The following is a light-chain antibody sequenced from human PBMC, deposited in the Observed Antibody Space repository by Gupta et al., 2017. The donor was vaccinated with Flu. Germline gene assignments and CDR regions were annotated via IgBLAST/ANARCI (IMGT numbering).Light chain of an antibody. V-gene: IGKV2-28*01. CDR2: LGS. CDR3: MQGLQSPT. CDR1: QSLLYSNGNTY. J-gene: IGKJ1*01. Sequence: IVVTQFPLSLPVTPGEPPSISCRSSQSLLYSNGNTYLDWYLQKPGQSPQLLIYLGSNRASGVPDRFTGSGSGTDFTLKISRVEAEDVGVYYWMQGLQSPTFGQGTKLIIK.